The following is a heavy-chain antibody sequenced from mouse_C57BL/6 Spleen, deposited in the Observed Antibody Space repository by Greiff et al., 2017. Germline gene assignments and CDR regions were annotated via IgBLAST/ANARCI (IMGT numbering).Heavy chain of an antibody. D-gene: IGHD2-10*02. V-gene: IGHV1-53*01. CDR2: INPSNGGT. J-gene: IGHJ2*01. Sequence: QVQLQQPGTELVKPGASVKLSCKASGYTFTSYWMHWVKQRPGQGLEWIGNINPSNGGTNYNEKFKSKATLTVDKSSSTAYMQLSSRTSEDSAVYDCAREGYGNYVYFDYWGQGTTLTVSS. CDR3: AREGYGNYVYFDY. CDR1: GYTFTSYW.